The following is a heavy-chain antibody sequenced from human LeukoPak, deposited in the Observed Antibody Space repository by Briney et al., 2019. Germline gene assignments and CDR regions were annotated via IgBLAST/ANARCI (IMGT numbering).Heavy chain of an antibody. CDR1: GFTFSNYD. D-gene: IGHD4-17*01. J-gene: IGHJ2*01. CDR2: IDAAGDT. Sequence: GGSLRLSCAAAGFTFSNYDMHWVRHPPGRGLEWVSAIDAAGDTNYPDSVKGRIAISRENAKSSLYLQMNSLRVGDTAVYYCARRAYGDYGRWYYDIWGRGTLVTVSS. CDR3: ARRAYGDYGRWYYDI. V-gene: IGHV3-13*01.